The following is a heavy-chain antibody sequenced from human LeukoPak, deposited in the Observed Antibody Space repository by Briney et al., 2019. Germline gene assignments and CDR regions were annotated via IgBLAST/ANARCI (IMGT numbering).Heavy chain of an antibody. Sequence: SSETLSLTCTVSGGSISSYYWSWLRQPPGKGLEWIGYIYYSGSTNYNPSLKSRVTISVDTSKNQFSLKLCSVAAADTAVYYCSRGAKLTRWFDPWGQGTLVTVSS. D-gene: IGHD1-14*01. CDR2: IYYSGST. J-gene: IGHJ5*02. CDR3: SRGAKLTRWFDP. CDR1: GGSISSYY. V-gene: IGHV4-59*01.